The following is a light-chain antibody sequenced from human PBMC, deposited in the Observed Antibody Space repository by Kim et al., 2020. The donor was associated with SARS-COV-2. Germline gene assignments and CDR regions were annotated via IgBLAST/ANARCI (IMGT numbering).Light chain of an antibody. J-gene: IGKJ2*01. CDR3: QQYKNWPYT. V-gene: IGKV3-15*01. CDR1: QSVSSN. Sequence: SVSPGERATLSCRASQSVSSNLAWYQQKPGQAPRLLIYGAFTRATGIPARFSGSGSGTEFTLTINSPQSEDFAVYYCQQYKNWPYTFGQGTKLEI. CDR2: GAF.